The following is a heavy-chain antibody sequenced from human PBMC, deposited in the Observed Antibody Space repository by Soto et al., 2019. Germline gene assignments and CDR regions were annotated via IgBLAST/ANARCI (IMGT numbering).Heavy chain of an antibody. CDR3: ARNGVSSGWYLEAPKGFYY. V-gene: IGHV1-18*01. Sequence: VQLVQSGAEVKKPGASVKVSCKASGYTFTNYGLSWVRQAPGQGLEWMGWTNAYNGNTNHEQQVQGRVTMTTDTSTRTAYMDVRSLRSDDTAVYYCARNGVSSGWYLEAPKGFYYWGQGTLVIVSS. D-gene: IGHD6-19*01. CDR2: TNAYNGNT. CDR1: GYTFTNYG. J-gene: IGHJ4*02.